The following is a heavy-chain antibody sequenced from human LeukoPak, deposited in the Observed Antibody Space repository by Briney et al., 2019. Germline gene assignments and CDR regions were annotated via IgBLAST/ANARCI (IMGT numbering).Heavy chain of an antibody. CDR1: GGSISSGSYY. V-gene: IGHV4-61*02. CDR3: ARFTIFGVVTTLSRGFDY. D-gene: IGHD3-3*01. Sequence: PSQTLSLTCAVSGGSISSGSYYWTWIRQPAGKGLEWIGRIYTSGSTKYNPSLKSRVTISVDTSKNQFSLKLSSVTAADTAVYYCARFTIFGVVTTLSRGFDYWGQGTLVTVSS. CDR2: IYTSGST. J-gene: IGHJ4*02.